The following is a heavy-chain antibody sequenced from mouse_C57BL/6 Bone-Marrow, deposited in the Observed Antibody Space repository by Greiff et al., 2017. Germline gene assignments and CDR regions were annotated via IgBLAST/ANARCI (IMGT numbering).Heavy chain of an antibody. CDR3: AKLGWDYGFFAY. J-gene: IGHJ3*01. CDR1: GFSLTSYG. Sequence: VKLVESGPGLVQPSQSLSITCTVSGFSLTSYGVHWVRQSPGKGLEWLGVIWRGGSTDYNAAFMSRLSITKDNSKSQVFFKMNSLQADDTAIYYCAKLGWDYGFFAYWGQGTLVTVSA. V-gene: IGHV2-5*01. CDR2: IWRGGST. D-gene: IGHD2-4*01.